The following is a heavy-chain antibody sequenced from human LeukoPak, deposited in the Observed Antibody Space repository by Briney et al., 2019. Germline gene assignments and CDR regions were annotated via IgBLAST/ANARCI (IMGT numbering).Heavy chain of an antibody. CDR1: GGSISSGDYY. D-gene: IGHD2-2*01. V-gene: IGHV4-30-4*08. J-gene: IGHJ3*02. Sequence: SETLSLTCTVSGGSISSGDYYWNWIRQPPGKGLEWIGYIFYSVSTHYNPSLKSRFTISLDTSKNQFSLKLSSVTAADTAVYYCARDPGVVVPAAAFDIWGQGTMVTVSS. CDR2: IFYSVST. CDR3: ARDPGVVVPAAAFDI.